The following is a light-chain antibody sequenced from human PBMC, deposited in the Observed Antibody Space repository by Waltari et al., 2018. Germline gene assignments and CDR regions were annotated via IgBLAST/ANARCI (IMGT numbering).Light chain of an antibody. CDR2: GKN. CDR3: NSRDSSGNLLGV. J-gene: IGLJ3*02. CDR1: SLRKYY. Sequence: SSELTQDPVVSVALGQTVRITCQGESLRKYYVSWYQQKPGQAPVVVMYGKNSRPSGIPDRFSGSSSGNTASLTITGAQAEDEADYYCNSRDSSGNLLGVFGGGTKLTVL. V-gene: IGLV3-19*01.